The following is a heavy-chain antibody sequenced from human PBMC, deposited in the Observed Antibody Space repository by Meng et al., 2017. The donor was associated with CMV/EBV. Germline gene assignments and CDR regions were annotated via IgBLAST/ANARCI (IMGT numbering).Heavy chain of an antibody. CDR1: GFTLSNYD. CDR3: AKVSGDIPAALAPFDY. J-gene: IGHJ4*02. D-gene: IGHD6-13*01. CDR2: IRHDGSNK. Sequence: GGSLRLSCAASGFTLSNYDMHWGRQAPGKGLEWVTFIRHDGSNKYYADSVKGRLTISRDNSKNTLYLQMNSLRPEDTALYYCAKVSGDIPAALAPFDYWGQGTLVTVSS. V-gene: IGHV3-30*02.